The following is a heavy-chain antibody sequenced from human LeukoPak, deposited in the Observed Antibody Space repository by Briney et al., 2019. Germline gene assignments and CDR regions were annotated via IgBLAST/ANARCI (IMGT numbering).Heavy chain of an antibody. D-gene: IGHD4-17*01. V-gene: IGHV4-59*01. CDR3: ARGPDYGLFDY. CDR1: GGSISSYY. J-gene: IGHJ4*02. CDR2: IYYSGST. Sequence: SETLSLTCTVSGGSISSYYWSWIRQPPGKGLEWIGYIYYSGSTNYNPSLKSRVTISVDTSKNQFSLKLSSVTAADTAVYYCARGPDYGLFDYWGQGTLVTVSS.